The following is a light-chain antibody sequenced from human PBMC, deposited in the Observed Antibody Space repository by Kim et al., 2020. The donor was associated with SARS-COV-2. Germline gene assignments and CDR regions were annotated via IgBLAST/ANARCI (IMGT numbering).Light chain of an antibody. CDR3: GSYTSSSTWV. CDR1: SSDVGGGND. CDR2: DVS. J-gene: IGLJ3*02. Sequence: QSALTQPPSVSGSPGQWITISCTGTSSDVGGGNDVPWYQQHPGKAPKLMIYDVSNRPSGVSNRFSGSKSGNTASLTISGLQAEDEADYYCGSYTSSSTWVFGGGTKLTVL. V-gene: IGLV2-14*01.